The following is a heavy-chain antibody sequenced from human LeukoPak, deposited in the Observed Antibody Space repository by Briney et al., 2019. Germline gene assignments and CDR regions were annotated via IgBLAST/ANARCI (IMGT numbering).Heavy chain of an antibody. CDR1: GGTFSSYA. CDR3: AREKQQLVLGWFDP. CDR2: IIPIFGTA. V-gene: IGHV1-69*05. J-gene: IGHJ5*02. Sequence: ASVKVSCKSSGGTFSSYAISWVRQAPGQGLEWMGGIIPIFGTANYAQKFQGRVTITTDESTSTAYMELSSLRSEDTAVYYCAREKQQLVLGWFDPWGQGTLVTVSS. D-gene: IGHD6-13*01.